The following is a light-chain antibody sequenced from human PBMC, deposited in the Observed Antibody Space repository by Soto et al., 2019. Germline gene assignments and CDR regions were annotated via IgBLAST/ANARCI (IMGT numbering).Light chain of an antibody. CDR1: SSDLGGYMY. CDR3: SSYISSTTVL. V-gene: IGLV2-14*01. Sequence: QSALTQPASVSGSPGQSITISCTGTSSDLGGYMYVSWYQQHPGKAPKLMIYDVTNRPSGVSNRFSGSKSGNTASLTISGLQADDEADYYCSSYISSTTVLFGEGTKVTVL. J-gene: IGLJ2*01. CDR2: DVT.